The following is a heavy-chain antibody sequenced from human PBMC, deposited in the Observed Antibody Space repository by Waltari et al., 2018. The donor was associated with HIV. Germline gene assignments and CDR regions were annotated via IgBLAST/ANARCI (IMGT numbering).Heavy chain of an antibody. CDR2: IEDYNGNT. CDR3: ARKRVVPAAIGGLGWFDP. D-gene: IGHD2-2*02. Sequence: QVQLVQSGAEVKKPGASVKVSCKASGYTFTSYGISWVRQAPGQGLEWMGWIEDYNGNTNYEPKPQGRVTMTTDTTTSTAYMELRSLRSDDTAVDYCARKRVVPAAIGGLGWFDPWGQGTLVTVSS. CDR1: GYTFTSYG. V-gene: IGHV1-18*01. J-gene: IGHJ5*02.